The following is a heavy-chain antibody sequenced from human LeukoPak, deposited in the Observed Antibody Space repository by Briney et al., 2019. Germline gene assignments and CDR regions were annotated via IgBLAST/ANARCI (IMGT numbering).Heavy chain of an antibody. CDR1: GFTFSDYY. CDR3: VRGEAQGLPPHDAFDI. V-gene: IGHV3-30*03. J-gene: IGHJ3*02. Sequence: GGSLRLSCAASGFTFSDYYMSWIRQAPGKGLEWVALISYDRNTLYYADSVKGRFTISRDNSKNKLFLEMNTLRVDDIAVYYCVRGEAQGLPPHDAFDIWGQGTMVTLSS. CDR2: ISYDRNTL.